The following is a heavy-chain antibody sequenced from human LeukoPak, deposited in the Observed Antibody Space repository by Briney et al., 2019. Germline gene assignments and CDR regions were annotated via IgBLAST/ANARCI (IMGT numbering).Heavy chain of an antibody. CDR3: ARSGVGATERGDY. D-gene: IGHD1-26*01. Sequence: GASVKVSCKASGYTFTGYYMHWVRQAPGQGLEWMGWISAYNGNTNYAQKLQGRVTMTTDTSTSTAYMELRSLRSDDTAVYYCARSGVGATERGDYWGQGTLVTVSS. CDR1: GYTFTGYY. CDR2: ISAYNGNT. V-gene: IGHV1-18*04. J-gene: IGHJ4*02.